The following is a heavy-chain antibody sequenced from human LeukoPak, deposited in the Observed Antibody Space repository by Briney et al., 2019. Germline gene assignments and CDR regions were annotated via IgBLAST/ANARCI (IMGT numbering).Heavy chain of an antibody. Sequence: GGSLRLSCAASGFTFSTYRMSWVRQAPGKGLEWVANIKQDGSEKHYVDSVKGRFTISRDNAKNSLYLQMNSLRAEDTAVYYCARDRDQGYYYYMDVWGKGTTVTVSS. V-gene: IGHV3-7*01. D-gene: IGHD3-10*01. CDR1: GFTFSTYR. J-gene: IGHJ6*03. CDR3: ARDRDQGYYYYMDV. CDR2: IKQDGSEK.